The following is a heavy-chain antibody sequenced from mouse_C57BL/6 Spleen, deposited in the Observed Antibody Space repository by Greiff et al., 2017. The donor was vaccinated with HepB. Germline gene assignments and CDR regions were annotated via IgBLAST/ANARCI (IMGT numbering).Heavy chain of an antibody. CDR2: INPSSGYT. CDR1: GYTFTSYW. D-gene: IGHD1-1*01. J-gene: IGHJ4*01. Sequence: VQLQESGAELAKPGASVKLSCKASGYTFTSYWMHWVKQRPGQGLEWIGYINPSSGYTKYNQKFKDKATLTADKSSSTAYMQLSSLTYEDAAVYYCARRDYYGSSYPYYAMDYWGQGTSVTVSS. V-gene: IGHV1-7*01. CDR3: ARRDYYGSSYPYYAMDY.